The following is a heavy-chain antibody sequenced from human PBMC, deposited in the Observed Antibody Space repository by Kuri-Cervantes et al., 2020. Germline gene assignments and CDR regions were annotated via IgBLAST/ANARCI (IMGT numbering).Heavy chain of an antibody. D-gene: IGHD3-16*02. J-gene: IGHJ4*02. CDR2: ISYDGSNK. Sequence: GGSLRLSCAASGFTFSSYGMHWVRQAPGKGLEWVAVISYDGSNKYYADSVKGRFTISRDNAKNSLYLQMNSLRAEDTAVYYCARDRPYYDYVWGSYRYLFDYWGQGTLVTVSS. V-gene: IGHV3-30*03. CDR1: GFTFSSYG. CDR3: ARDRPYYDYVWGSYRYLFDY.